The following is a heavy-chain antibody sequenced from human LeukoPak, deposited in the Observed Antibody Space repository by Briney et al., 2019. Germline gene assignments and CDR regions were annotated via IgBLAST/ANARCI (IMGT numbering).Heavy chain of an antibody. J-gene: IGHJ4*02. D-gene: IGHD6-6*01. CDR3: ARTSSIAALYFDY. V-gene: IGHV4-4*09. CDR1: GGSISSYY. CDR2: IYTSGST. Sequence: SETLSLTCTVSGGSISSYYWSWIRQPPGKGPEWIGYIYTSGSTNHNPSLKSRVTISVDTSKNQFSLKLSSVTAADTAVYYCARTSSIAALYFDYWGQGTLVTVSS.